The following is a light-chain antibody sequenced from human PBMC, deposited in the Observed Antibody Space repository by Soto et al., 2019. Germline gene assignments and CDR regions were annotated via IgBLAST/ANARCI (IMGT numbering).Light chain of an antibody. V-gene: IGLV2-14*01. Sequence: QSVLTQPASVSGSPGQSITISCTGTSSDVGGYNYVSWYQQHPGKAPKLMIYDVSNRPSGVSNRFSGSKSGNTASLTVSGLQAEDEADYYCSSSTSSSTLMVFGGGTKVTVL. J-gene: IGLJ2*01. CDR1: SSDVGGYNY. CDR3: SSSTSSSTLMV. CDR2: DVS.